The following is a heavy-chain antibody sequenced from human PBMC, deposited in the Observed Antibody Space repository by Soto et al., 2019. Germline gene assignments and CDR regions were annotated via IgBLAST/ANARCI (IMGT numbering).Heavy chain of an antibody. CDR1: GYSFTKYW. CDR2: IDTSYSYS. Sequence: PGESLKISCKGSGYSFTKYWIIWVRQVPGKGLEWMGRIDTSYSYSHYSPSFQGHVTISVDKSISTAYLQWSSLKASDTAMYYCARYCSSSSCSQLYATDVWGQGTTVTVSS. CDR3: ARYCSSSSCSQLYATDV. D-gene: IGHD2-15*01. V-gene: IGHV5-10-1*01. J-gene: IGHJ6*02.